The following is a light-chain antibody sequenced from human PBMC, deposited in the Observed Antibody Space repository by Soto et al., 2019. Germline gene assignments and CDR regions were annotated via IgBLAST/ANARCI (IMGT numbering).Light chain of an antibody. CDR2: EGS. CDR3: SSYTSSRTRV. Sequence: QSALTQPASVSGSPGQPSTISCTGTSRDVGGNHYVSWYQQHPGKAPKLMIYEGSNWPSGVSNRYSGSKSGTTAYLAIAGLQAEEEADYCCSSYTSSRTRVFAGGTKLNVL. J-gene: IGLJ3*02. V-gene: IGLV2-14*01. CDR1: SRDVGGNHY.